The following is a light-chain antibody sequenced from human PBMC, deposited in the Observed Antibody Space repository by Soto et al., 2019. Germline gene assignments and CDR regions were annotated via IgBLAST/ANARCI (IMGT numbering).Light chain of an antibody. CDR2: DVN. J-gene: IGLJ2*01. CDR3: CSYAGSYTVI. CDR1: SSDVGAYNY. Sequence: QSALTQPRSVSASPGQSVTISCTGTSSDVGAYNYVSWYQHHPGKAPKLMIYDVNRRPSGVPDRFSGSKSGSTASLTISGLQAEDEGDYYCCSYAGSYTVIFGGGTKVTVL. V-gene: IGLV2-11*01.